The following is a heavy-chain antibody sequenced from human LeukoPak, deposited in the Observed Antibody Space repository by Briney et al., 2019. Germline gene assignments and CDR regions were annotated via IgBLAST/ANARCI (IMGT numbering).Heavy chain of an antibody. CDR2: IYHSGST. Sequence: PSETLSLTCTVSGGSISSSSYYWGWIRQPPGKGLEWIGSIYHSGSTYYNPSLKSRVTISVDTSKNQFSLKLSSVTAADTAVYYCARVAGATFPNYFDYWGQGTLVTVSS. V-gene: IGHV4-39*07. CDR1: GGSISSSSYY. D-gene: IGHD1-26*01. CDR3: ARVAGATFPNYFDY. J-gene: IGHJ4*02.